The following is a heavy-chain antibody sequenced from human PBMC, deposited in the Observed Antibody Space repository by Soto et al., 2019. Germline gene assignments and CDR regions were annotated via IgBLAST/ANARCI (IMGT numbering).Heavy chain of an antibody. Sequence: GGSLRLFCAASGFTFTSHVMNWVRQAPGKGLEYVSAINKNGERTYYANSVKGRFTISRDNSKNMLYLQMGSLRAEDMAIYYCARIVSGAGSFVDYWGQGTLVTV. CDR3: ARIVSGAGSFVDY. J-gene: IGHJ4*02. V-gene: IGHV3-64*01. CDR1: GFTFTSHV. CDR2: INKNGERT. D-gene: IGHD3-10*01.